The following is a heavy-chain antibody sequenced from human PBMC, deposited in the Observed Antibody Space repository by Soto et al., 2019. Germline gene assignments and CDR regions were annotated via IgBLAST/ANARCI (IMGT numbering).Heavy chain of an antibody. D-gene: IGHD1-26*01. Sequence: QVQLVQSGAEVKKPGSSVKVSCKASGGTFSSYAISWVRQAPGQGLEWVGGIIPIFGTANYAQKFQGRVTITADESTSIAYMELSSLRSEDTAVYYCARALVGASLVGGRYYGMDVWGQGTTVTVSS. J-gene: IGHJ6*02. V-gene: IGHV1-69*01. CDR3: ARALVGASLVGGRYYGMDV. CDR1: GGTFSSYA. CDR2: IIPIFGTA.